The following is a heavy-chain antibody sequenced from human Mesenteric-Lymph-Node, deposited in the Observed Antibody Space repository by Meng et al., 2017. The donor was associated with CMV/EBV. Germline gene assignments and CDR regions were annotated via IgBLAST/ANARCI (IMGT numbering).Heavy chain of an antibody. D-gene: IGHD1-26*01. CDR3: ARWDGQGRDWFDP. CDR1: GASISTASYY. CDR2: IYDSGST. Sequence: SETLSLTCTVSGASISTASYYWGWIRQPPGKGLEWIGSIYDSGSTYYNPSLKSRVTISVDTSKNQFSLKLSSVTAADTAVYYCARWDGQGRDWFDPWGQGTLVTVSS. J-gene: IGHJ5*02. V-gene: IGHV4-39*07.